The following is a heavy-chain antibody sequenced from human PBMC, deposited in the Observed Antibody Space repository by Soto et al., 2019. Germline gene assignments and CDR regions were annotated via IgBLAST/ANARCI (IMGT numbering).Heavy chain of an antibody. Sequence: QVQLVQSGAEVKKPGASVKVSCKASGYTFTSYAMHWVRQAPGQRLEWMGWINAGNGNTKYSQKFQGRVTITRDTSASTAYMELSSLRSEDTAVYYCARDGIWFGELSQYYYYGMDVWGQGTTVTVSS. V-gene: IGHV1-3*01. J-gene: IGHJ6*02. CDR1: GYTFTSYA. D-gene: IGHD3-10*01. CDR3: ARDGIWFGELSQYYYYGMDV. CDR2: INAGNGNT.